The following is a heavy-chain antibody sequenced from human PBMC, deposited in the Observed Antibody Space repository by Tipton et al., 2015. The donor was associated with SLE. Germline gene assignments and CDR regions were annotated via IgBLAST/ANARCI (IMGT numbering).Heavy chain of an antibody. D-gene: IGHD6-19*01. J-gene: IGHJ4*02. CDR3: AREGGSGWPSDY. Sequence: TLSLTCTVSGGSISSGSYYWTWIRQPAGKGLEWIGYIYTSGSTNYNPSLKSRVTISVDTSKNQFSLKLSSVTAADTAVYYCAREGGSGWPSDYWGQGTLVTVSS. CDR1: GGSISSGSYY. V-gene: IGHV4-61*09. CDR2: IYTSGST.